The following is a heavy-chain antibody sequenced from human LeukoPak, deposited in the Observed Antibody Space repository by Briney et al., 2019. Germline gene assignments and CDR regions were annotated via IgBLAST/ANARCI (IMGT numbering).Heavy chain of an antibody. CDR1: GGSFSGYY. J-gene: IGHJ4*02. Sequence: SETLSLTCTVYGGSFSGYYWSWIRQPPGKGLEWIGEINHRGSTNYNPSLKSRVTVSLDTSKNQFSLKLSSVTAADTAVYYCARAPGAALDWGQGTLVTVSS. V-gene: IGHV4-34*01. D-gene: IGHD2-15*01. CDR3: ARAPGAALD. CDR2: INHRGST.